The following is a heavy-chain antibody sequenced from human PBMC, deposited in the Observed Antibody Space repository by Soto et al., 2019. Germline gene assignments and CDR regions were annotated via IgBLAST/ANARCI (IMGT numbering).Heavy chain of an antibody. V-gene: IGHV3-30-3*01. CDR2: ISCDGSNK. D-gene: IGHD6-13*01. CDR1: GFTFSSYA. J-gene: IGHJ6*01. Sequence: GGSLRLSCAASGFTFSSYAMHWVRQAPGKGLEWVAVISCDGSNKYYADSVKGRFTISRDNSKNTLYLQMNSLRAEDTAVYYCARDAASRSWDYYYGMDVWGQGTTVTVSS. CDR3: ARDAASRSWDYYYGMDV.